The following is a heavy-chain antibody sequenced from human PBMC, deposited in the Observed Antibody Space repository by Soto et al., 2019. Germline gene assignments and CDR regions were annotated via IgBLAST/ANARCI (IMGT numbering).Heavy chain of an antibody. D-gene: IGHD3-9*01. V-gene: IGHV2-5*02. Sequence: QITLKESGPTLVKPTQTLTLTCTFSGFSLSTSGVGVGWIRQPPGKALEWLALIYWDDDKRYSPSLKSRLTSAKDTSTNQVVLTMTTIDPVDTATYYCAHSIRYSVWLHRYFDYWGQGTLVTVSS. CDR2: IYWDDDK. J-gene: IGHJ4*02. CDR1: GFSLSTSGVG. CDR3: AHSIRYSVWLHRYFDY.